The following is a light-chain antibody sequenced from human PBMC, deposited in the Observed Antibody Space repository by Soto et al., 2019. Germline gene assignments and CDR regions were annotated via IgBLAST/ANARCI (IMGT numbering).Light chain of an antibody. V-gene: IGKV3-15*01. Sequence: EIVLTQSPGTLSLSPGERATLSCRASQSVSSSYLAWYQQKPGQAPRLLIYGASTRATGIPARFSGSGSGTEFTLTISSLQSEDFAVYYCQQYNNWPPTFGQGTRREIK. J-gene: IGKJ5*01. CDR3: QQYNNWPPT. CDR2: GAS. CDR1: QSVSSSY.